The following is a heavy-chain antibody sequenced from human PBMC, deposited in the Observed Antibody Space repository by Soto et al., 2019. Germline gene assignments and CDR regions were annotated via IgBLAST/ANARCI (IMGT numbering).Heavy chain of an antibody. J-gene: IGHJ6*04. CDR3: ARSLRQYYYYYGMDV. D-gene: IGHD3-16*02. V-gene: IGHV4-59*01. Sequence: QVQLQESGPGLVKPSETLSLTCTVSGGSISSYYWSWIRQPPGKGLEWIGYIYYSGSTNYNPSLKSRVTISVDTSKNQFSLKLSSVTAADTAVYYCARSLRQYYYYYGMDVWGKGTMVTVSS. CDR2: IYYSGST. CDR1: GGSISSYY.